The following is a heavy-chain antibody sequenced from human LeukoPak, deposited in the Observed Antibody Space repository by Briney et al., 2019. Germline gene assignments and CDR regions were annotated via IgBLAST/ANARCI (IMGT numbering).Heavy chain of an antibody. J-gene: IGHJ4*02. D-gene: IGHD5-24*01. CDR3: ARGGAVGDGYNPFDY. Sequence: ASVTVSCTASGYTFTSYYMHWVRQAPGQGLEWMGIINPSGGSTSYAQKFQGRVTMTRDTSTSTVYMELSSLRSEDTAVYYCARGGAVGDGYNPFDYWGQGTLVTVSS. CDR1: GYTFTSYY. V-gene: IGHV1-46*01. CDR2: INPSGGST.